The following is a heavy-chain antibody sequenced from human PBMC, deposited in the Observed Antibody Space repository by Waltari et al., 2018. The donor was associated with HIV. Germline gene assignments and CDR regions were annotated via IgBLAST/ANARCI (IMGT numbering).Heavy chain of an antibody. CDR1: GGTFSSYA. Sequence: QVQLVQSGAEVKKPGSSVKVSCKASGGTFSSYAISWVRQAPGQGLEWMGVSIPIVGTANYAQKVQGRVTITADESTSTAYMELSSLRSEDTAVYYCASFGRYCSGCSCSGWGQGTLVTVSS. CDR3: ASFGRYCSGCSCSG. CDR2: SIPIVGTA. D-gene: IGHD2-15*01. V-gene: IGHV1-69*01. J-gene: IGHJ4*02.